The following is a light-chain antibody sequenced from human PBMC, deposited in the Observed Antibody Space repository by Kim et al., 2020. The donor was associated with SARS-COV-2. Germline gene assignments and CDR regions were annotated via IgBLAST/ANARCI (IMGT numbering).Light chain of an antibody. Sequence: DIQMTQSPSSLSASVGDRVTITCQASQDISNYLNWYQQKPGKAPKLLIYDASNLETGVPSRFSGSGSGTDFTFTISSLQPEDIATYYCQQYDNLPPRTFGGGTKLEI. CDR1: QDISNY. CDR3: QQYDNLPPRT. V-gene: IGKV1-33*01. J-gene: IGKJ4*01. CDR2: DAS.